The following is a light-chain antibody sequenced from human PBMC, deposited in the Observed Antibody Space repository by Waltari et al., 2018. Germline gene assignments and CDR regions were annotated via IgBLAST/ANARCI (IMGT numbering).Light chain of an antibody. CDR2: RDS. Sequence: SYELTQPLSVSVALGQTARITCGGNNIGSKNVHWYRRKPGRAPVLVIYRDSNRPSGIPERFSGSNSGNTATLTITRAQAGDEADYYCQVWDSSTGVFGGGTKLTVL. CDR1: NIGSKN. J-gene: IGLJ2*01. CDR3: QVWDSSTGV. V-gene: IGLV3-9*01.